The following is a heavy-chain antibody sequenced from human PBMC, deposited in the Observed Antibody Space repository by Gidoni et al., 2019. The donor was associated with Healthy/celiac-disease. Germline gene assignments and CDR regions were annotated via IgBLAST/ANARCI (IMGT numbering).Heavy chain of an antibody. CDR3: ARGYSSSWYGREFDY. J-gene: IGHJ4*02. V-gene: IGHV4-34*01. CDR2: INHSGST. D-gene: IGHD6-13*01. CDR1: GGSFSGYY. Sequence: VQLQQWGAGLLKPSETLSLTCAVYGGSFSGYYWSWIRQPPGKGLEWIGEINHSGSTNYNPSLKSRVTISVDTSKNQFSLKLSSVTAADTAVYYCARGYSSSWYGREFDYWGQGTLVTVSS.